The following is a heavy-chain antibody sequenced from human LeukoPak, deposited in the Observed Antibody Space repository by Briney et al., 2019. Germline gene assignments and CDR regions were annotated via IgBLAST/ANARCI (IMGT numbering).Heavy chain of an antibody. D-gene: IGHD4-17*01. CDR3: ARLAPVAHSGDYLGYFDY. V-gene: IGHV4-59*08. CDR1: GGSLTSYY. Sequence: KSSETLSLTCTVSGGSLTSYYWTWVRRPPGKGLEWFGYVFYTGSANYNPSLKSRVTILVDTSKNQFSLNLNSVTAADTAVYYCARLAPVAHSGDYLGYFDYWGQGTLVTVSS. CDR2: VFYTGSA. J-gene: IGHJ4*02.